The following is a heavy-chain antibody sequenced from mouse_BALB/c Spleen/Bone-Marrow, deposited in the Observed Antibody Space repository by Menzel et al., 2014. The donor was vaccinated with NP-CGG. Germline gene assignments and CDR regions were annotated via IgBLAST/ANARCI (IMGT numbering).Heavy chain of an antibody. Sequence: DVMLVESGGGLVQPGDSLRLSCATSGSTFSDFYMEWVRQPPGKRLEWIAASRNKAKYYTTEYSASVKGRFIVSRDTSQSVLYLQMNALRAEDTAIYYCARDVGYGNYFVYWGQGTLVTVSA. D-gene: IGHD2-10*02. CDR2: SRNKAKYYTT. V-gene: IGHV7-1*02. CDR1: GSTFSDFY. CDR3: ARDVGYGNYFVY. J-gene: IGHJ3*01.